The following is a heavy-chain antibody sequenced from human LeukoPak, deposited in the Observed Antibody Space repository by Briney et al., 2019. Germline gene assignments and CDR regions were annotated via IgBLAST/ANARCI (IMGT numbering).Heavy chain of an antibody. CDR3: ARGSTRYYMDV. Sequence: ASLKVSCTASGYTFTSSYMHWVRQAPGQGLEWMGFINPSGSSTTCAQTFHGTVILTTETSTSTVYMDLSSLRSEDTAVYYCARGSTRYYMDVWGKGTTVTVSS. CDR2: INPSGSST. J-gene: IGHJ6*03. CDR1: GYTFTSSY. V-gene: IGHV1-46*01. D-gene: IGHD2-2*01.